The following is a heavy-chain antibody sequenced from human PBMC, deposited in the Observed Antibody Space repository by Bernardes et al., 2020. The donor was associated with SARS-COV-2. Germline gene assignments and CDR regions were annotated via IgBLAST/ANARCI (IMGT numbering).Heavy chain of an antibody. D-gene: IGHD3-10*01. V-gene: IGHV3-23*01. CDR3: ARKRGSWFDGMDV. CDR1: GFTFSIYA. J-gene: IGHJ6*02. Sequence: GGSLRLSCTASGFTFSIYAMSWVRQAPGKGLEWVSAISGRGGSTCYADSVRGRFTISRDNSKNTLYLQMNSLRAEDTAVYYCARKRGSWFDGMDVWGQGTTVTVSS. CDR2: ISGRGGST.